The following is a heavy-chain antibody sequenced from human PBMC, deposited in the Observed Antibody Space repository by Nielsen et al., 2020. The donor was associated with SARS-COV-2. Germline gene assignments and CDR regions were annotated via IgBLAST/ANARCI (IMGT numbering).Heavy chain of an antibody. CDR2: IYYSGST. J-gene: IGHJ6*02. V-gene: IGHV4-39*07. D-gene: IGHD2-15*01. Sequence: SETLSLTCTVSGGSISSSSYYWGWIRQPPGKGLEWTGSIYYSGSTNYNPSLKSRVTISVDTSKNQFSLKLSSVTAADTAVYYCARDSCSGGSCFYYYYGMDVWGQGTTVTVSS. CDR1: GGSISSSSYY. CDR3: ARDSCSGGSCFYYYYGMDV.